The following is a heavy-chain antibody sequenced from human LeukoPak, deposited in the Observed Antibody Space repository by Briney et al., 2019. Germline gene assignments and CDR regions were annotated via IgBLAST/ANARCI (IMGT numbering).Heavy chain of an antibody. CDR1: GFSFSSYA. CDR3: ARDSRLSRWRGTSDY. D-gene: IGHD3-16*01. V-gene: IGHV3-30-3*01. J-gene: IGHJ4*02. CDR2: ISYDGTNQ. Sequence: PGRSLRLSCAASGFSFSSYAFHWVRQAPRKGLEWVAVISYDGTNQYYADSVKGRFTISRDNSKNTLYLQMNSLRAEDTSVYYCARDSRLSRWRGTSDYWGQGTLVTVSS.